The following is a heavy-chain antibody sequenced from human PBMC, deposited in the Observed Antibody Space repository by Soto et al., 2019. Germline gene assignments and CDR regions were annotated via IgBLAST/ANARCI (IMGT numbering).Heavy chain of an antibody. CDR3: ARDLAAAGPFDY. CDR2: ISAYNGNT. D-gene: IGHD6-13*01. CDR1: GYAFTSYG. J-gene: IGHJ4*02. V-gene: IGHV1-18*01. Sequence: ASVKVSCKASGYAFTSYGISWVRQAPGQGLEWMGWISAYNGNTNYAQKLQGRVTMTTDTSTSTAYMELRSLRSDDTAVYYCARDLAAAGPFDYWGQGTLVTVSS.